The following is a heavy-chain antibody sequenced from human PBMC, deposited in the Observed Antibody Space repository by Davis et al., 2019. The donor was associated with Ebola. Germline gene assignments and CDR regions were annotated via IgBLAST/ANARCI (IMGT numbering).Heavy chain of an antibody. CDR3: AKTRCATCHSPDS. J-gene: IGHJ4*02. Sequence: GESLKISCAGSGFTFSTYAMTWVRQAPGKGLEWVSRISGSGGDPHYADSVKGRFTISRDNSKNTLYVQVNSLRAEDTAIYYCAKTRCATCHSPDSWGQGTLVTVSS. CDR1: GFTFSTYA. V-gene: IGHV3-23*01. CDR2: ISGSGGDP.